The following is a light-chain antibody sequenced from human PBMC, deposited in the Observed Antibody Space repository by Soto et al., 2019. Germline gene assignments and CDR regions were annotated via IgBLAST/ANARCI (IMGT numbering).Light chain of an antibody. CDR2: SID. Sequence: QSVLTQPPSASGTPGQRVTISCSGSSSNIGSSTVNWYQQLPGTAPKLLIYSIDQRPSGVPDRFSGSKSGTSASLAISGLQAEDEADYYCAAWDVSLNGPVFGGGTKLTVL. J-gene: IGLJ2*01. V-gene: IGLV1-44*01. CDR3: AAWDVSLNGPV. CDR1: SSNIGSST.